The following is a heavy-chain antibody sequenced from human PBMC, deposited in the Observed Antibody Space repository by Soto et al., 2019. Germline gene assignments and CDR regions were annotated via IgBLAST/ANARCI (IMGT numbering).Heavy chain of an antibody. V-gene: IGHV4-38-2*01. D-gene: IGHD1-26*01. CDR1: NFSISSGYY. CDR2: IYRSGTT. J-gene: IGHJ4*02. Sequence: PSETLSLTCVFSNFSISSGYYCGWIRQSPGKGLEWIASIYRSGTTSYNPSLKSRVTISVDPSKNQFSLMLTAVTAADTAVYYCARTHSGSYYSVFNYWGRGSLVTVSS. CDR3: ARTHSGSYYSVFNY.